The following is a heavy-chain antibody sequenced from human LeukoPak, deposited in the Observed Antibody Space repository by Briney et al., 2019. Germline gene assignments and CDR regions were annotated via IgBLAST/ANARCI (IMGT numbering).Heavy chain of an antibody. J-gene: IGHJ4*02. CDR1: GFTFSDYY. D-gene: IGHD3-22*01. V-gene: IGHV3-11*01. CDR3: ARVREDYDSSGYFFDY. Sequence: PGGSLRLSCAASGFTFSDYYMSWIRQVPGKGLEWVSYISSSGSTIYYADSVKGRFTISRDNAKSSLYLQMNSLRAEDTAVYYCARVREDYDSSGYFFDYWGQGTLVTVSS. CDR2: ISSSGSTI.